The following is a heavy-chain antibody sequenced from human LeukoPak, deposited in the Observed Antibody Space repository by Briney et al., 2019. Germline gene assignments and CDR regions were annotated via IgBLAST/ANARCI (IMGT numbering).Heavy chain of an antibody. CDR3: ARQRNGDYVY. D-gene: IGHD4-17*01. CDR1: GYSFTNYW. V-gene: IGHV5-51*01. Sequence: LGESLKISCKGSGYSFTNYWIGWVRQMPGKGLEWMGIIYPGDSDIRYSPSFQGQVTISADKSITTAYLQWSSLKASDTAMYYCARQRNGDYVYWGQGTLVTVSS. CDR2: IYPGDSDI. J-gene: IGHJ4*02.